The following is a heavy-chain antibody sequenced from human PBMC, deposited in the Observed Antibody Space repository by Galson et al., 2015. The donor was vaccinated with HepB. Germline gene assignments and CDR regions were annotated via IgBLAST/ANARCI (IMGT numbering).Heavy chain of an antibody. CDR1: GFTFSSYW. D-gene: IGHD2-15*01. V-gene: IGHV3-74*01. CDR3: AREGRYCSGGSCYSSPGWVDP. CDR2: INSDGSST. Sequence: SLRLSCAASGFTFSSYWMHWVRQAPGKGLVWVSRINSDGSSTSYADSVKGRFTISRDNAKNTLYLQMNSLRAEDTAVYYCAREGRYCSGGSCYSSPGWVDPWGQGTLVTVSS. J-gene: IGHJ5*02.